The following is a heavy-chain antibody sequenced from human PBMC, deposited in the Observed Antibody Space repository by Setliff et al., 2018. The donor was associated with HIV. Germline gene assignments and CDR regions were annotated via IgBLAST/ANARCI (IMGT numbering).Heavy chain of an antibody. CDR1: GGSITNDNNY. CDR3: ARRRYSGQYHY. D-gene: IGHD1-26*01. Sequence: PSKTLSLTCSVSGGSITNDNNYWGWIRQSPGKGPEWIGYIYASRSTNHNPSLKSRVTISVDTSKNQFSLKLSSVTAADTAVYYCARRRYSGQYHYWGQGTLVTVSS. J-gene: IGHJ4*02. CDR2: IYASRST. V-gene: IGHV4-61*05.